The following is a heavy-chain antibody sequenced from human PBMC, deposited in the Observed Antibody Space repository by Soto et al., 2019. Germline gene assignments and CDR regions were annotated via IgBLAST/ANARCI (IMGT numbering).Heavy chain of an antibody. J-gene: IGHJ5*02. D-gene: IGHD6-6*01. CDR3: ASGPTLAARLGWNYFDP. CDR1: GLNVNINY. Sequence: EVQLVESGGTVIQPGESLRLSCATSGLNVNINYVTWVRQAPGKGLEWLSIIHGGGNKFYSDSVKGRFTISRDTSKNTVYLQMSGLTVDDTAVYYCASGPTLAARLGWNYFDPWGQGTLVTVSS. CDR2: IHGGGNK. V-gene: IGHV3-53*01.